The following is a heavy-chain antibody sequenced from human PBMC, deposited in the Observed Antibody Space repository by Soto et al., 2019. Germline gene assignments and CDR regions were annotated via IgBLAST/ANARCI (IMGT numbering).Heavy chain of an antibody. D-gene: IGHD6-13*01. CDR2: IHYSGTT. V-gene: IGHV4-59*01. CDR1: GGSMRNYF. CDR3: AAGEASSRNLAPYYLDF. Sequence: SETLSLTCTVSGGSMRNYFWTWIREPPGKGLEWIGYIHYSGTTSFFPSYNPSLRSRVTISEDTSKNQFSLKLLSVTTADTAVYFCAAGEASSRNLAPYYLDFWGQGTLVTVSS. J-gene: IGHJ4*02.